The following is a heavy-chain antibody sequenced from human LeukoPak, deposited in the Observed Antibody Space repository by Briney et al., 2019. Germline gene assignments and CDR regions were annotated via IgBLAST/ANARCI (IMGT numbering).Heavy chain of an antibody. CDR1: GLSFGDYR. V-gene: IGHV3-30*12. D-gene: IGHD1-26*01. Sequence: PGGSLRLSCTPSGLSFGDYRMSWVRQAPGKGLEWVAVISYDGSNKYYADSVKGRFTISRDNSKNTLYLQMNSLKTEDTAVYYCTTDGVGVEGATYDNWGQGTLVSVSS. CDR3: TTDGVGVEGATYDN. J-gene: IGHJ4*02. CDR2: ISYDGSNK.